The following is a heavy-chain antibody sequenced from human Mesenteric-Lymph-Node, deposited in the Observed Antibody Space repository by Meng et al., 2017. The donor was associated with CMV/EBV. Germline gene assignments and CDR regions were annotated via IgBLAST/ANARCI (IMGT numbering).Heavy chain of an antibody. CDR1: GVSVTSGAYH. CDR2: IYGTGIT. D-gene: IGHD2/OR15-2a*01. Sequence: QLSESGPGLVNPSEALSLTFIVSGVSVTSGAYHWSWIRQSPGKGLEWIGYIYGTGITIYNPSLKSRVTILLETSKNQFSLKLNSVTTADTAVYYCAKSRSSTPGIVDDWGQGTLVTVSS. CDR3: AKSRSSTPGIVDD. J-gene: IGHJ4*02. V-gene: IGHV4-61*08.